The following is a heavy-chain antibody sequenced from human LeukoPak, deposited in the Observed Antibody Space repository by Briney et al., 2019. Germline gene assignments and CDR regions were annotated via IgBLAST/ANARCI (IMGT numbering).Heavy chain of an antibody. D-gene: IGHD1-26*01. V-gene: IGHV3-30-3*01. J-gene: IGHJ4*02. Sequence: GGSLRLSCAASGFTFSSYAMHWVRQAPGKGLEWVAVISYDGSNKYYADSVKGRFTISRDYSKNTVYLQMNSLRVGDTAVYYCAKELGEYSGSYRPADYWGQGTLVTVSS. CDR2: ISYDGSNK. CDR3: AKELGEYSGSYRPADY. CDR1: GFTFSSYA.